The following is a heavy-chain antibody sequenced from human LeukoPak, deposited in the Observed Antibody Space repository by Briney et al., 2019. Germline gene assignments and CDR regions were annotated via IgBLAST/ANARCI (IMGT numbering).Heavy chain of an antibody. CDR2: ISYDGSNK. CDR1: GFTFSSYG. Sequence: GGSLRLSCAASGFTFSSYGMHWVRQAPGKGLEWVAVISYDGSNKYNADSVKGRFTISRDNSTNTLYLQMNSLRAEDTAVYYCAKPGGPDIVVVPAVYYFDYWGQGTLVTVSS. J-gene: IGHJ4*02. V-gene: IGHV3-30*18. CDR3: AKPGGPDIVVVPAVYYFDY. D-gene: IGHD2-2*01.